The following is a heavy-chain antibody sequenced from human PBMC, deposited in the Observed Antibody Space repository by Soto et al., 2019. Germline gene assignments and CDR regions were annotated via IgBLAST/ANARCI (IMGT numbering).Heavy chain of an antibody. J-gene: IGHJ6*02. CDR1: GYTFIDYY. CDR2: VNPNSGDT. V-gene: IGHV1-2*04. D-gene: IGHD3-3*01. CDR3: ARDSRGGYYYYGMDV. Sequence: GASVKVSCKASGYTFIDYYIHWVRQAPGQGLEWMGWVNPNSGDTNYAQKFQVWVTMTRDTSITTAYMELSRLTSDDTAVYFCARDSRGGYYYYGMDVWG.